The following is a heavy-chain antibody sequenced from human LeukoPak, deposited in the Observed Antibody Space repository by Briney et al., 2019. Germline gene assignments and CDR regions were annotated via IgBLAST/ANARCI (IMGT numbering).Heavy chain of an antibody. CDR1: GYTFTRLY. V-gene: IGHV1-24*01. J-gene: IGHJ5*02. CDR2: LNPEGGKT. Sequence: ASVKVSCKVSGYTFTRLYMNWVRQASGKGLEWMGWLNPEGGKTSYAQKFQGRVTMTKDTSINTAYMELNSLRSEETAVYYCARASEVVRGNINPRYNWFDPWGQGTLVTVS. CDR3: ARASEVVRGNINPRYNWFDP. D-gene: IGHD3-10*01.